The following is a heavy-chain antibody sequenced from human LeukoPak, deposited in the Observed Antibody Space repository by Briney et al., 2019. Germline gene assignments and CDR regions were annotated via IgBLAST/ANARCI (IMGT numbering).Heavy chain of an antibody. CDR3: ARVGYSSPFDY. V-gene: IGHV3-64*01. Sequence: PGGSLRLSCAASGFTSSSYAIHWVRQAPGKGLEYVSSISGNGDSTFYANSVKGRFTTSRDNSKNTLYLQMGSLRAEDMAVYYCARVGYSSPFDYWGQGTLVTVSS. CDR2: ISGNGDST. CDR1: GFTSSSYA. J-gene: IGHJ4*02. D-gene: IGHD6-13*01.